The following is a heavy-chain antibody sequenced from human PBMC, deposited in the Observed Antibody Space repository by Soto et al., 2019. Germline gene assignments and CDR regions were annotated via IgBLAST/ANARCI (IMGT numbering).Heavy chain of an antibody. CDR2: IFYNGGA. J-gene: IGHJ6*02. CDR3: ARVGDHDYFYGMDI. CDR1: FAPMRGYY. Sequence: LQESVPGLVKASETLSLSCSVSFAPMRGYYWSWIRQPPGKALVWIANIFYNGGANYNPSLRSRVNISVDKSKNSFTLRLTSVTPADTAVYYCARVGDHDYFYGMDIWGQGTTVTVS. V-gene: IGHV4-59*01. D-gene: IGHD3-16*01.